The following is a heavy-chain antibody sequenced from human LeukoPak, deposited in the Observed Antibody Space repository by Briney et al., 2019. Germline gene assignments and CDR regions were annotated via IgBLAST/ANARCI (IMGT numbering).Heavy chain of an antibody. V-gene: IGHV5-51*01. Sequence: GESLKISCKGPGYSFTSYWIGWVRQMPGKGLEWMGIIYPGDSDTRYSPSFQGQVTISADKSISTAYLQWSSLKASDTAMYYCARLGQKTTVTTLFDYWGQGTLVTVSS. CDR1: GYSFTSYW. CDR3: ARLGQKTTVTTLFDY. J-gene: IGHJ4*02. CDR2: IYPGDSDT. D-gene: IGHD4-17*01.